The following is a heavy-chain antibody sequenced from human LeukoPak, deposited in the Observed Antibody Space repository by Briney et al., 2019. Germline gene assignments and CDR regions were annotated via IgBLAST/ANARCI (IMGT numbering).Heavy chain of an antibody. V-gene: IGHV3-21*04. CDR3: ARSRLTVTTRGLVDY. J-gene: IGHJ4*02. Sequence: GGSLRLSCAASGFTFSSYSMNWVRQAPGKGLEWVSSISSGSTIYYADSVKGRFTISRDNAKNSLYLQMNSLRAEDTAVYYCARSRLTVTTRGLVDYWGQGTLVTVSS. CDR1: GFTFSSYS. D-gene: IGHD4-17*01. CDR2: ISSGSTI.